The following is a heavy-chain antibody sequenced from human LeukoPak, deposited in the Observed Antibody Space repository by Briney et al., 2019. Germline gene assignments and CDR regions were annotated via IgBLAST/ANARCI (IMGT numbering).Heavy chain of an antibody. J-gene: IGHJ5*02. CDR3: AREGSGWNNCFDP. Sequence: GGSLRLSCAASGFTFSSYSMNWVRQAPGKGLEWVSSISSSSSYIYYADSVKGRFTISRDNAKNSLYLQMNSLRAEDTAVYYCAREGSGWNNCFDPWGQGTLVTVSS. CDR1: GFTFSSYS. V-gene: IGHV3-21*01. CDR2: ISSSSSYI. D-gene: IGHD6-25*01.